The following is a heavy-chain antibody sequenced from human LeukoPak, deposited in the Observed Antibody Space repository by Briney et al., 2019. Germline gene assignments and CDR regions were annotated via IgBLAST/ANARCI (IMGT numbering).Heavy chain of an antibody. CDR1: GFTFNDYT. D-gene: IGHD3-22*01. CDR2: ITWDGGNT. V-gene: IGHV3-43*01. Sequence: GGSLRLSCAASGFTFNDYTMDWVRQAPGKGLEWVSLITWDGGNTYYADSVKGRFTISRDNSKNSLYLQMNSLTTEDTALYYCAKGRNYYDTSGYFDYWGQGTLVTVSS. CDR3: AKGRNYYDTSGYFDY. J-gene: IGHJ4*02.